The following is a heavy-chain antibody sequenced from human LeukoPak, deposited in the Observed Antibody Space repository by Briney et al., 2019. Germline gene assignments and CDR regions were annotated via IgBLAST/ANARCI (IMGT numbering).Heavy chain of an antibody. CDR2: INHSGRT. CDR3: ARDRGLHYFGMDV. D-gene: IGHD4-17*01. Sequence: SETLSFTCAVYGGSFSGYYWSWIRQPPGKGLEWIGEINHSGRTNYNPSLKSRVTISVDTSKNQFSLKLSSVTAADTAVYYCARDRGLHYFGMDVWGQGTTVTVSS. CDR1: GGSFSGYY. V-gene: IGHV4-34*01. J-gene: IGHJ6*02.